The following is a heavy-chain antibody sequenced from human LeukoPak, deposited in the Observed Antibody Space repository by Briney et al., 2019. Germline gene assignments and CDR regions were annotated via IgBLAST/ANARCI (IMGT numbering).Heavy chain of an antibody. D-gene: IGHD3-10*01. CDR3: ARRVFRGVIIKKSYYYYMDV. CDR2: INHSGST. J-gene: IGHJ6*03. Sequence: PSETLSLTCAVYGGSFSGYYWSWIRQPPGKGLEWIGEINHSGSTNYNPSLKSRVTISVDTSKNQFSLKLSSVTAADTAVYYCARRVFRGVIIKKSYYYYMDVWGKGTTVTISS. V-gene: IGHV4-34*01. CDR1: GGSFSGYY.